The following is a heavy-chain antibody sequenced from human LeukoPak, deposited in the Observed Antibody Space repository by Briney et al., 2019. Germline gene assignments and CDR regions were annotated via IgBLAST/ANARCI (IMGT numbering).Heavy chain of an antibody. J-gene: IGHJ5*02. V-gene: IGHV4-39*07. CDR2: IYYTGST. CDR1: GGSISSSTYY. Sequence: SETLSLTCTVSGGSISSSTYYWGWIRQPPGKGLEWIASIYYTGSTNYNPSLKSRVTISVDTSKNQFSLKLSSVTAADTAVYYCARGSTVWQGGWFDPWGQGTLVTVSS. CDR3: ARGSTVWQGGWFDP. D-gene: IGHD2-2*01.